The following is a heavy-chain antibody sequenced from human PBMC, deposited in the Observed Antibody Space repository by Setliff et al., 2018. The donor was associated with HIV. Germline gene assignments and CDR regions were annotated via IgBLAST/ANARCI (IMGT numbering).Heavy chain of an antibody. CDR2: IHSGGST. Sequence: PGGSLRLSCAASGFTVGNDYMSWVRQAPGRGLEWVSVIHSGGSTYYADSVKGRFIISRDNSKNTLYLQMNSLRAEDTAVYYCARDPGRYNGMDVWGQGTTVTVSS. D-gene: IGHD1-20*01. CDR1: GFTVGNDY. V-gene: IGHV3-66*01. CDR3: ARDPGRYNGMDV. J-gene: IGHJ6*02.